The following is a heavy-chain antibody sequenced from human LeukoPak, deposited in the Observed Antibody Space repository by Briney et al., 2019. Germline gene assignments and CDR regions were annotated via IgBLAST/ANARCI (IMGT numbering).Heavy chain of an antibody. CDR1: EFPFSSHA. V-gene: IGHV3-23*01. J-gene: IGHJ4*02. D-gene: IGHD1-26*01. CDR3: ARGAGGTYSYYFDS. CDR2: ISNSGAYT. Sequence: GGSLRLSCAASEFPFSSHAMSWFRQAPGKGLEWVSTISNSGAYTYYADSVKGRFTISRDNSKNPLYLQMNSLRAEDTAVYYCARGAGGTYSYYFDSWGQGTLVTVSS.